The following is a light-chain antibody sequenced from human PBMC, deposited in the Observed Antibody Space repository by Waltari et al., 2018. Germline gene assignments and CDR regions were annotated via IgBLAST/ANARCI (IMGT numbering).Light chain of an antibody. CDR3: QSYDSSPSGVV. V-gene: IGLV1-40*01. J-gene: IGLJ2*01. Sequence: QSVLTQPPSMSGAPGQRVTISCTGSSSNIGAGYDVNWYQQLPGAAPKLLLYGNTYRPSGVPDRFSGSKSGTSASLAITGLQAEDEADYYCQSYDSSPSGVVFGGGTKLTVL. CDR1: SSNIGAGYD. CDR2: GNT.